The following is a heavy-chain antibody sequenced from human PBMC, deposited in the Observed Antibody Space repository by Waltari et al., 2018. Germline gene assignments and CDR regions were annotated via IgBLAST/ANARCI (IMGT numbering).Heavy chain of an antibody. CDR1: GGTFSSYA. Sequence: QVQLVQSWTEVKKPGSSVKVSCKASGGTFSSYAISWVRQAPGQGLEWMGGSIPIFGTANYAQKFKGRVTITTDESTSTAYMERSSLRSEEKAVYYCARDIRAEGGSHHTYAFDIWGQGTMVTVSS. J-gene: IGHJ3*02. CDR2: SIPIFGTA. D-gene: IGHD1-26*01. V-gene: IGHV1-69*05. CDR3: ARDIRAEGGSHHTYAFDI.